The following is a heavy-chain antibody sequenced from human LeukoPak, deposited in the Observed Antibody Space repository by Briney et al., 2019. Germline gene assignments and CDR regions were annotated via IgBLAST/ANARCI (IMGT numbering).Heavy chain of an antibody. J-gene: IGHJ4*02. CDR1: GYTFTSYY. CDR3: AREGGQDTAMVKFDY. CDR2: INPSGGST. V-gene: IGHV1-46*01. D-gene: IGHD5-18*01. Sequence: GASVKVSCKASGYTFTSYYMNWVRQAPGQGLEWMGIINPSGGSTSYAQKFQGRVTMTRDMSTSTVYMELSSLRSEDTAVYYCAREGGQDTAMVKFDYWGQGTLVTVSS.